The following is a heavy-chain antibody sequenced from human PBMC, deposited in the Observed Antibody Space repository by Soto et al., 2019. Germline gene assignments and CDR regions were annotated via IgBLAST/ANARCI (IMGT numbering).Heavy chain of an antibody. J-gene: IGHJ4*02. D-gene: IGHD4-17*01. CDR3: AKNAVSGDYASHLDY. CDR2: INPYSGNT. V-gene: IGHV1-18*01. Sequence: QIHLVQAGPEVRKPGALVKLSCKTSGYTFITYGLTWVRQAPGEGLEWMGWINPYSGNTAFAEKFQDRITVTTDTSTDTAYMELEDLDSDDTAVYYCAKNAVSGDYASHLDYWGQGTLVAVST. CDR1: GYTFITYG.